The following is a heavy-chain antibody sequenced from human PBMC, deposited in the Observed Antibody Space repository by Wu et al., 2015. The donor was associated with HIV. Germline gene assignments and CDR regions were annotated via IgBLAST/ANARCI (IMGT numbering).Heavy chain of an antibody. Sequence: QVQLVQSGAEVKPPGASVKVSCKASGYTFTNFDIYWVRQATGQGLEWVGWMNPNSGNTGYAQKFQGRVTMTGNTSISTAYMELSRLRSEDTAVYFCARWYASGWIPSPVFAFDIWGQGTMVTVSS. CDR3: ARWYASGWIPSPVFAFDI. D-gene: IGHD6-19*01. J-gene: IGHJ3*02. CDR1: GYTFTNFD. CDR2: MNPNSGNT. V-gene: IGHV1-8*01.